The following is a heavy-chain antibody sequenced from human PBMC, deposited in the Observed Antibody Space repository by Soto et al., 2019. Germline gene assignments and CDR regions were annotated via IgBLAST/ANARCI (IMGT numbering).Heavy chain of an antibody. V-gene: IGHV3-48*02. CDR2: IDSSSKTI. Sequence: EVQLVESGGGLVQPGGSLRVSCAASGFTFSRYSMNWVRQAPGKGLEWLSYIDSSSKTIYYADSVRGRFIISRDNAKNSLYLQMNSLRDEDTGVYYCARGGVATIFGDSWGQGTLVTVSS. D-gene: IGHD5-12*01. CDR1: GFTFSRYS. CDR3: ARGGVATIFGDS. J-gene: IGHJ4*02.